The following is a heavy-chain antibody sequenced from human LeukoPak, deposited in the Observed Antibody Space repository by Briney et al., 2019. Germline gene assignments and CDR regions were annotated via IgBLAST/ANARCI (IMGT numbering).Heavy chain of an antibody. Sequence: GGSLRLSCVVSGFPLGNFWMHWVRQVPGKGLVWVARMDTDGRTTGYADSVKGRFTISRDNARNTLYLQMRSLRADDTALYYCATDVTGSEDRWGQGTLVTVSS. V-gene: IGHV3-74*01. CDR3: ATDVTGSEDR. J-gene: IGHJ5*02. CDR2: MDTDGRTT. D-gene: IGHD6-25*01. CDR1: GFPLGNFW.